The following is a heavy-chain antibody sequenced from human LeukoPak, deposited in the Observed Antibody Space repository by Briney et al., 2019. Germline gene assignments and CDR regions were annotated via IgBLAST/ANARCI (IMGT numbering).Heavy chain of an antibody. CDR1: GFTFSSYS. V-gene: IGHV3-21*01. J-gene: IGHJ4*02. Sequence: GGSLRLSCAASGFTFSSYSMNWDRQAPGKGLEWVSSISSSSSYIYYADSVKGRFTISRDNAKNSLYLQMNSLRAEDTAVYYCARDSKGVAIVAMSDFDYWGQGTLVTVSS. CDR2: ISSSSSYI. D-gene: IGHD5-12*01. CDR3: ARDSKGVAIVAMSDFDY.